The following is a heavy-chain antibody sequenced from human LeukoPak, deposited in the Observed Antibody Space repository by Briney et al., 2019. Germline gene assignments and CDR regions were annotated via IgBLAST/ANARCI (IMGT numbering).Heavy chain of an antibody. D-gene: IGHD4-17*01. CDR3: TKDPNGDYVGAFDP. J-gene: IGHJ5*02. Sequence: GGSLRLCCAASGFTFSSFAMTWVRQAPGKGLEWVASITGSHCPTHNTDSVKGRFTISRDNSKNTVYLQMNSLRPEDTAVYYCTKDPNGDYVGAFDPWGQGTLVTVSS. V-gene: IGHV3-23*01. CDR2: ITGSHCPT. CDR1: GFTFSSFA.